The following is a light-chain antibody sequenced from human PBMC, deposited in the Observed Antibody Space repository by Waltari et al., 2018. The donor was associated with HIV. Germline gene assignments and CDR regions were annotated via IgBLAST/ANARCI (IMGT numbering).Light chain of an antibody. Sequence: DVQMTQSPSTVSASIGDRVTITCRASQTISNWLAWYQQKPGKAPNLLIYQASNLESGVPARFRGSGSGTEFTLIIANLQAEDSATYDCQQYRSYSPWTFGQGTKVE. CDR3: QQYRSYSPWT. CDR2: QAS. J-gene: IGKJ1*01. V-gene: IGKV1-5*03. CDR1: QTISNW.